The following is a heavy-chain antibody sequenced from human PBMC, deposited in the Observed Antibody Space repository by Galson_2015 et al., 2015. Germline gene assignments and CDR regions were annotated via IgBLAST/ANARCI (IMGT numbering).Heavy chain of an antibody. V-gene: IGHV3-7*03. CDR1: GFTFSSYW. Sequence: SLRLSCAASGFTFSSYWMSWVRQAPGKGLEWVANIKQDGSEKYYVDSVKGRFTISRDNAKNSLCLQMHSLRAEDTAVFFCARDRLTTNYLGVYYYGMDVWGQGSTVTVSS. D-gene: IGHD2/OR15-2a*01. J-gene: IGHJ6*02. CDR2: IKQDGSEK. CDR3: ARDRLTTNYLGVYYYGMDV.